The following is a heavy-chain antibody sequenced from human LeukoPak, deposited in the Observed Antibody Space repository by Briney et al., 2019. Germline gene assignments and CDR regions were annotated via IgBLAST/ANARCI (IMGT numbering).Heavy chain of an antibody. CDR1: GFTFSSYA. CDR2: ISYDGSNK. D-gene: IGHD2-21*01. CDR3: AREVVVVIAISRYNWFDP. J-gene: IGHJ5*02. Sequence: GGSLRLSCAASGFTFSSYAMHWVRQAPGKGLEWVAVISYDGSNKYYADSVKGRFTISRDNSKNTLYLQMNSLRAEDTAVYYCAREVVVVIAISRYNWFDPWGQGTLVTVSS. V-gene: IGHV3-30-3*01.